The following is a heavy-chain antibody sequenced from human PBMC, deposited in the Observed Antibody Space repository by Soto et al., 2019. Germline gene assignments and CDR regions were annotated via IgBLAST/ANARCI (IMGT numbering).Heavy chain of an antibody. D-gene: IGHD2-21*01. J-gene: IGHJ4*02. Sequence: QVQLVQSGAEVKRPGSSVKVSCEASGASFTTYTVTWVRQAPGQGLEWMGRIIPVLNITKYAQNFQGRVTFTADISSSTAYMELSSLKSEDTAVYYCAREINGGHCGHDCCVIFDYWGQGTLVTVSS. V-gene: IGHV1-69*02. CDR1: GASFTTYT. CDR2: IIPVLNIT. CDR3: AREINGGHCGHDCCVIFDY.